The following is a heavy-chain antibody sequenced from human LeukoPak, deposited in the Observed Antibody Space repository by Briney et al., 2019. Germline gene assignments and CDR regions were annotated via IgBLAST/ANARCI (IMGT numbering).Heavy chain of an antibody. J-gene: IGHJ4*02. CDR1: GFTFSNYF. CDR2: ISGSGGKT. CDR3: AKSSTSVLFDY. D-gene: IGHD2-2*01. V-gene: IGHV3-23*01. Sequence: GGSLRLSCIASGFTFSNYFMSWVRQSPGKGLEWVSSISGSGGKTYYADSVKGRFTISRDNSKNTLYLQMNSLRAEDTAVYYCAKSSTSVLFDYWGQGTLVTVSS.